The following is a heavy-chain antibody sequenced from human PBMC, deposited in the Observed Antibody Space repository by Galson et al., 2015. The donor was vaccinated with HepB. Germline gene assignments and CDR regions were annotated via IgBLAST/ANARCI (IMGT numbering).Heavy chain of an antibody. Sequence: SETLSLTCVISGGSFSNYFWSWIRQPPGKGLEWIGEIRQSGYTNYNPSLKSRVTISVDTSKNQFSLKLSSVTASDTAVYFCAGGHASAWELLASWGQGTLVTVSS. CDR3: AGGHASAWELLAS. V-gene: IGHV4-34*01. D-gene: IGHD2-15*01. CDR1: GGSFSNYF. CDR2: IRQSGYT. J-gene: IGHJ5*02.